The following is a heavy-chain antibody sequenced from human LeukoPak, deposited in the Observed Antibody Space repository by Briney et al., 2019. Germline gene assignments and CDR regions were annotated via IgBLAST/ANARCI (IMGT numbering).Heavy chain of an antibody. CDR1: GFTFSSYA. V-gene: IGHV3-30-3*01. J-gene: IGHJ6*02. D-gene: IGHD6-13*01. CDR3: AKDLYSSSWYYYYGMDV. Sequence: GRSLRLSCAASGFTFSSYAMHWVRQAPGKGLEWVAVISYDGSNKYYADSVKGRFTISRDNSKNTLYLQMNSLRAEDTAVYYCAKDLYSSSWYYYYGMDVWGQGTTVTVSS. CDR2: ISYDGSNK.